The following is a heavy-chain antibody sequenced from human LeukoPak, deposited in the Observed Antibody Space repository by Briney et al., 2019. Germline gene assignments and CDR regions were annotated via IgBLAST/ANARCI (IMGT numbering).Heavy chain of an antibody. CDR2: IKPDGSDK. CDR3: ARYYDSSGYFY. Sequence: PGGSLRLSCVDSXFTFSRYLTSWVRQAPGKGLEWVANIKPDGSDKNYVDSVRGRFTISRDNSKNSLYLQMNSLRAEDTAVYHCARYYDSSGYFYWGQGTLVTVSS. V-gene: IGHV3-7*04. J-gene: IGHJ4*02. D-gene: IGHD3-22*01. CDR1: XFTFSRYL.